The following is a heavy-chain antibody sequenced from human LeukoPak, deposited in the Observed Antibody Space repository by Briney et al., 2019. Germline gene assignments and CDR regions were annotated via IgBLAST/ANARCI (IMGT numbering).Heavy chain of an antibody. CDR2: INHSGST. CDR1: GGSISSSNW. J-gene: IGHJ4*02. V-gene: IGHV4-4*02. CDR3: ARGLDNGDCANYFDY. D-gene: IGHD4-17*01. Sequence: PSETLSLTCAVSGGSISSSNWWSWIRQPPGKGLEWIGEINHSGSTNYNPSLKSRVTISVDTSKNQFSLKLSSVTAADTAVYYCARGLDNGDCANYFDYWSQGTLVTVSS.